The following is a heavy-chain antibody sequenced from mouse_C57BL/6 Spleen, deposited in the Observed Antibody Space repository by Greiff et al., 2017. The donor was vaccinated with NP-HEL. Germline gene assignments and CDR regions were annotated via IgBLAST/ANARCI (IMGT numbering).Heavy chain of an antibody. CDR2: FYPGSGSI. CDR1: GYTFTEYT. D-gene: IGHD1-1*01. J-gene: IGHJ4*01. Sequence: QVHVKQSGAELVKPGASVKLSCQASGYTFTEYTIHWVKQRSGQGLEWIGWFYPGSGSIKYNEKFKDKATLTADKSSSTVYMELSRLTSEDSAVYFCARHASYYYGSDYAMDYWGQGTSVTVSS. V-gene: IGHV1-62-2*01. CDR3: ARHASYYYGSDYAMDY.